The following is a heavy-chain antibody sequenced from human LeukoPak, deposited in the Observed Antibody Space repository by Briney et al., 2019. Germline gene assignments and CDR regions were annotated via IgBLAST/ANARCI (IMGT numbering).Heavy chain of an antibody. CDR3: ASGPEGYYYDSSGYYYVD. J-gene: IGHJ4*02. V-gene: IGHV4-34*01. CDR1: GGSFSGYY. Sequence: SETLSLTCAVYGGSFSGYYWSWIRQPPGKGLEWIGEINHSGSNNYDPSLKSRVTISVDTSKNQFSLKLSSVTAAATAVYYCASGPEGYYYDSSGYYYVDWGQGTLVTVSS. D-gene: IGHD3-22*01. CDR2: INHSGSN.